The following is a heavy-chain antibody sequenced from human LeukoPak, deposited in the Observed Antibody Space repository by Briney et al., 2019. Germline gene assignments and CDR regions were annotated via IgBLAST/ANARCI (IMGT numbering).Heavy chain of an antibody. J-gene: IGHJ4*02. CDR2: ISGSGGST. CDR3: AKDGYYYHSSGYYYYLDY. V-gene: IGHV3-23*01. Sequence: GGSLRLSCAASGFTFSSYAMSWVRQGPGKGLEWVSTISGSGGSTSYADSVKGRFTISRDNSKNTLYLQMNSLRAEDTAVYYCAKDGYYYHSSGYYYYLDYWGQGTLVTVSS. D-gene: IGHD3-22*01. CDR1: GFTFSSYA.